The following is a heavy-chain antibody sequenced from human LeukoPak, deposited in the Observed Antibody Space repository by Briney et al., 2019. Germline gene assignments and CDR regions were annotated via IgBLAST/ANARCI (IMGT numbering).Heavy chain of an antibody. V-gene: IGHV3-23*01. J-gene: IGHJ3*02. CDR2: ISSRGGST. CDR3: AKWSLLSRSPTDYRCSGSYYRDAFDI. CDR1: GFSFSNYA. D-gene: IGHD1-26*01. Sequence: GGSLRLSCAASGFSFSNYAMSWVRQAPGKGLEWVSGISSRGGSTDYADSVKGRFTISRDNSKNMLYLRMNRMRAEDTAVYYCAKWSLLSRSPTDYRCSGSYYRDAFDIWGQGTTVTVSS.